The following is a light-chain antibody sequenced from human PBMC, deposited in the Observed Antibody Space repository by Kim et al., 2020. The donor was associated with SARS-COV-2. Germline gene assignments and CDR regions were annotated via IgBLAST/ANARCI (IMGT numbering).Light chain of an antibody. Sequence: LSPGERATLACRASQSVGNFLAWYQQKPGQSPRLVIYDAFNRATGIPARFRGSGSGTDFTLTISSLEPEDFAVYYCQQRHNWPLTFGGGTKVDIK. CDR3: QQRHNWPLT. CDR2: DAF. J-gene: IGKJ4*01. CDR1: QSVGNF. V-gene: IGKV3-11*01.